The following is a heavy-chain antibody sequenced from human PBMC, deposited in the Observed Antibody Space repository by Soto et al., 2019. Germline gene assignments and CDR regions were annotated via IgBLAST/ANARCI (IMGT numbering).Heavy chain of an antibody. CDR2: IYYSGST. V-gene: IGHV4-59*01. CDR3: ARLATRSSWYPEGEEYYLDY. J-gene: IGHJ4*02. Sequence: SETLSLTCTVSGGSISSYYWSWIRQPPGKGLEWIVYIYYSGSTNYNPSLKSRVTISVDTSKNQFSLKLSSVTAADTAVYYCARLATRSSWYPEGEEYYLDYWGQGTLVTVSS. CDR1: GGSISSYY. D-gene: IGHD6-13*01.